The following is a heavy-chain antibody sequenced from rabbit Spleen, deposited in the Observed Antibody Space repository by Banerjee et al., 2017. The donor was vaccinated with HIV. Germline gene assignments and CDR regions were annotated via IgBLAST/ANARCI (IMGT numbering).Heavy chain of an antibody. CDR2: IDTRDGDT. CDR1: GFSFSSGYD. V-gene: IGHV1S40*01. J-gene: IGHJ2*01. Sequence: QSLEESGGGLVKPGASLTLTCKASGFSFSSGYDMCWVRQAPGKGLEWIACIDTRDGDTDYANWPKGRFTISKTSSTTVTLQMTSLTAADTATYFCARNYVNAFDPWGPGTLVTVS. D-gene: IGHD1-1*01. CDR3: ARNYVNAFDP.